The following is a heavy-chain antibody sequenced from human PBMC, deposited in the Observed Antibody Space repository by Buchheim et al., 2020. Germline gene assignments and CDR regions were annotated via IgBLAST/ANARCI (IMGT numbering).Heavy chain of an antibody. D-gene: IGHD2-21*02. CDR3: TRIPFFSLHCSSMD. J-gene: IGHJ6*03. Sequence: QLQLVQSGAEVQKPGSSVRVSCRASGGTFTSNIFSWVRQAPGQGLEWMGGIVPLSGEVNYAQRFQGRVTITADGSTSAAYMDLSGLTFVDTAVYCSTRIPFFSLHCSSMD. CDR2: IVPLSGEV. CDR1: GGTFTSNI. V-gene: IGHV1-69*12.